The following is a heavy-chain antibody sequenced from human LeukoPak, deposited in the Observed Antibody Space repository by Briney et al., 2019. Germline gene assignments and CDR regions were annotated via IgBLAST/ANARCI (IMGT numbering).Heavy chain of an antibody. CDR3: ARSHYYDTSRDI. V-gene: IGHV3-66*01. D-gene: IGHD3-22*01. Sequence: GGSLRLSCAASGFTVSSNYMSWVRQAPGTGLEWVSVIYSGGSTYYADSVKGRFTISRDNSKNTLYLQMNSLRAEDTAVYYCARSHYYDTSRDIWGQGTMVTVSS. CDR2: IYSGGST. J-gene: IGHJ3*02. CDR1: GFTVSSNY.